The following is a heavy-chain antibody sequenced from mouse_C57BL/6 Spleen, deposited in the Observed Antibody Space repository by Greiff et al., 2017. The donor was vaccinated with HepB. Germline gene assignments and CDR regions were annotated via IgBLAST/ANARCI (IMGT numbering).Heavy chain of an antibody. Sequence: EVKLVESGGGLVQPGGSLSLSCAASGFTFTDYYMSWVRQPPGKALEWLGFIRNKANGYTTEYSASVKGRFTISRDNSQSILYLQMNALRAEDSATYYCARSLRGDFDYWGQGTTLTVSS. D-gene: IGHD1-1*01. V-gene: IGHV7-3*01. J-gene: IGHJ2*01. CDR1: GFTFTDYY. CDR2: IRNKANGYTT. CDR3: ARSLRGDFDY.